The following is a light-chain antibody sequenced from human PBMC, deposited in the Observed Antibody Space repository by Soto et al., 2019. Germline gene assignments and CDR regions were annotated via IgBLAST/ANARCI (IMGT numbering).Light chain of an antibody. CDR1: QSVLYSSNNKNY. CDR3: QQYYSTPGVT. Sequence: DIVLTQSPDSLAVSLGERATINCKSSQSVLYSSNNKNYLAWYQQKPGQPPKLLIYWASTRESGVPDRFSGSGSGTDFTLTISSLQAEDVAVYYCQQYYSTPGVTFGQGTRLEMK. CDR2: WAS. V-gene: IGKV4-1*01. J-gene: IGKJ5*01.